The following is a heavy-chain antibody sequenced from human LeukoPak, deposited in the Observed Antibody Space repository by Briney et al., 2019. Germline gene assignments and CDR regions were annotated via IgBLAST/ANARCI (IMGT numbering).Heavy chain of an antibody. CDR3: ARIGHSHDA. CDR1: GFPFSSFW. D-gene: IGHD3/OR15-3a*01. Sequence: GGSLRLSCAASGFPFSSFWMSWVRQVPGEGLEWVANIKHDGSESHHVDSVRGRFTISRDNAKNSLYLQMNSLRAEDTAVYYCARIGHSHDAWGQGTLVTVSS. V-gene: IGHV3-7*01. CDR2: IKHDGSES. J-gene: IGHJ5*02.